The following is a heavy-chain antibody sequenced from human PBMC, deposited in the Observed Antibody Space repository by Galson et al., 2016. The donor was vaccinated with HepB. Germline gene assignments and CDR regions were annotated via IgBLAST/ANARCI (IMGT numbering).Heavy chain of an antibody. Sequence: LRLSCAASGFTFNNYAMTWVRQAPGKGLEWVAGITDSGGITSHADSVKGRFTISRDNSKNTAYLQMNSLRAEDTAVYFCGKDGGAPRDWGQGTLVTVSS. CDR2: ITDSGGIT. J-gene: IGHJ4*02. CDR3: GKDGGAPRD. D-gene: IGHD2-15*01. CDR1: GFTFNNYA. V-gene: IGHV3-23*01.